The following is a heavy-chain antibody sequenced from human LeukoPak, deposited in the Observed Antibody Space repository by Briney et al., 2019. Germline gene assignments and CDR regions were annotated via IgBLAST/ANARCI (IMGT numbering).Heavy chain of an antibody. Sequence: GGSLRLSCADSGFTFSGYWMNWVRQAPGKGLEWVSGLSGSGSSTDYADSVKGRFTVSRDNSKNTLFLQMNSLRAEDTAICYCAKERDYGPADYWGQGTLVTVSS. CDR3: AKERDYGPADY. V-gene: IGHV3-23*01. CDR1: GFTFSGYW. CDR2: LSGSGSST. D-gene: IGHD4/OR15-4a*01. J-gene: IGHJ4*02.